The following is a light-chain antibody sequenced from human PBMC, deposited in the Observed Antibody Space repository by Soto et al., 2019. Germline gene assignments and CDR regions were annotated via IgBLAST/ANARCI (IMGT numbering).Light chain of an antibody. CDR3: QQYGSSPGT. V-gene: IGKV3-20*01. J-gene: IGKJ1*01. Sequence: EIVLTHSPGTLSLSPGERATLSCRASQSVSSSSLAWYQQNPGQAPRLLIYGASNRATGIPDRFSGSGSGTDFTLTISTLEPEDFAVYYCQQYGSSPGTFGQGTKVEIK. CDR1: QSVSSSS. CDR2: GAS.